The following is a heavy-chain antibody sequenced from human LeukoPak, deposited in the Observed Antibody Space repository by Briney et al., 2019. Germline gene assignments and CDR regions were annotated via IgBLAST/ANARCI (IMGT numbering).Heavy chain of an antibody. V-gene: IGHV4-59*08. D-gene: IGHD2-15*01. CDR3: ARRTTPRRGEFDY. Sequence: KSSETLSLTCTVSGGSISSFYWSWIRQPPGTGLEYIGYIFYTGTTNCNPSLESRVTISVDTSKNQFSLTLRSVTAADTAVYYCARRTTPRRGEFDYWGQGTLVTVSS. CDR2: IFYTGTT. CDR1: GGSISSFY. J-gene: IGHJ4*02.